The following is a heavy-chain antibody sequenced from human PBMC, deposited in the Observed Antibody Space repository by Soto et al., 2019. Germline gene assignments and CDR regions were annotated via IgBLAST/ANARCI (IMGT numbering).Heavy chain of an antibody. J-gene: IGHJ4*02. CDR2: IWYDGSHK. V-gene: IGHV3-33*01. CDR1: GFTFSSYG. Sequence: SLKISCAASGFTFSSYGMHWVRQAPGKGLEWVAVIWYDGSHKYYTDSVKGRFTISRDNSENTLYLQMNSLRAEDTAVYYCAREIVTTGEYYFDSWGLGTLVTVSS. CDR3: AREIVTTGEYYFDS. D-gene: IGHD1-1*01.